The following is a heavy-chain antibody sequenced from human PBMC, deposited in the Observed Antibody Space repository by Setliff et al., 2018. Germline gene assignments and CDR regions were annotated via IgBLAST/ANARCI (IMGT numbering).Heavy chain of an antibody. J-gene: IGHJ6*03. CDR2: IYTSGST. CDR1: GGSISSYY. D-gene: IGHD5-18*01. CDR3: ARDGGAAMDEFYYYYMDV. V-gene: IGHV4-4*07. Sequence: LSLTCTVSGGSISSYYWSWIRQPAGKGLEWIGRIYTSGSTNYNPSLKSRVTMSVDTSKNQFSLKLSSVTAADTAVYYCARDGGAAMDEFYYYYMDVWGKGTTVTVSS.